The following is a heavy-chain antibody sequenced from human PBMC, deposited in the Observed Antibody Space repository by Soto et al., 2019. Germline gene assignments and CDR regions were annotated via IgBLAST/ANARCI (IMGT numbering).Heavy chain of an antibody. CDR2: ISSSGGSA. CDR1: GFTFSSYG. J-gene: IGHJ4*02. CDR3: ARGATSPSY. V-gene: IGHV3-23*01. Sequence: EVQLLESGGGLVQPGGSLRLSCEASGFTFSSYGMSWVRQAPGKGLEWVSAISSSGGSAYYADSVKGRFTISRDNSKNTLYLQKNSLRAEDTAVYYCARGATSPSYWGQGTLVTVSS.